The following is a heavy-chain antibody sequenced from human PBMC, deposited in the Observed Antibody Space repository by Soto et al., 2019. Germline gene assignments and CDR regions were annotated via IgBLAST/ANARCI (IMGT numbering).Heavy chain of an antibody. CDR1: GFTSHDYA. D-gene: IGHD1-7*01. J-gene: IGHJ4*02. CDR2: INLNGKTL. CDR3: AKDIVPGIYSGNFYN. V-gene: IGHV3-9*02. Sequence: HPXGSLRVSGSAAGFTSHDYALHWVRQAPGSGLEWVAGINLNGKTLGYADSLKGRFAISRDNATNCLFLDLNSLTVEDTALYYCAKDIVPGIYSGNFYNWGPGTLVTVPS.